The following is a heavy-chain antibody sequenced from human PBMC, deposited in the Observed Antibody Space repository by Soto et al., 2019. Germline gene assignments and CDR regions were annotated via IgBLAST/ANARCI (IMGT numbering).Heavy chain of an antibody. J-gene: IGHJ6*02. D-gene: IGHD2-2*01. CDR3: ARSSSTSSWYYYGMDV. Sequence: QVQLVQSGAEVKKPGASEKVSCKASGYTFTSYDINWVRQATGQGLEWMGRMNPNSGNTGYAQKFQGRVTMTRNTSISTAYMELSSLRSEDTAVYYCARSSSTSSWYYYGMDVWGQGTTVTVSS. CDR1: GYTFTSYD. CDR2: MNPNSGNT. V-gene: IGHV1-8*01.